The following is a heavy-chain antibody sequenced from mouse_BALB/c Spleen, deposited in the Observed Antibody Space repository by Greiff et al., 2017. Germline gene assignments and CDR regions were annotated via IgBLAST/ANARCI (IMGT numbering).Heavy chain of an antibody. CDR1: GYNFTSYW. Sequence: QVQLQQPGAELVKPGTSVKLSCKASGYNFTSYWINWVKLRPGQGLEWIGDIYPGSGSTNYNEKFKSKATLTVDTSSSTAYMQLSSLASEDSALYYCARVLRYWYLDDWGEGTTVTVSS. CDR2: IYPGSGST. V-gene: IGHV1-55*01. D-gene: IGHD1-1*01. J-gene: IGHJ1*01. CDR3: ARVLRYWYLDD.